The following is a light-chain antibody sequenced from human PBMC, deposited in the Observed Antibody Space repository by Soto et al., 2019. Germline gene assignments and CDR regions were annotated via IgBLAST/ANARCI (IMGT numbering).Light chain of an antibody. J-gene: IGLJ1*01. V-gene: IGLV2-8*01. CDR2: VVS. CDR3: TSYAGTYSFFYV. Sequence: QSVLTQPPSASGSPGQSVTISCTGTSSDVGAYNYFSWYQHLPGKAPKFFIYVVSKWPSGVPDRFSGSKSGNTASLTVSGLQAEDEADYYCTSYAGTYSFFYVFGTGTKVTVL. CDR1: SSDVGAYNY.